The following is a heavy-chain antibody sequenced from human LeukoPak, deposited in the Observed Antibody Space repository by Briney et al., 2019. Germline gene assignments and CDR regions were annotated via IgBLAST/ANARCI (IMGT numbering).Heavy chain of an antibody. CDR2: ITPSGGST. J-gene: IGHJ4*02. Sequence: WMGIITPSGGSTSYAQKFHGRVTMTRDTSTSTVYLELSSLRSEDTAVYYCARVGGDTAIDYWGQGTLVTVSS. D-gene: IGHD5-18*01. V-gene: IGHV1-46*01. CDR3: ARVGGDTAIDY.